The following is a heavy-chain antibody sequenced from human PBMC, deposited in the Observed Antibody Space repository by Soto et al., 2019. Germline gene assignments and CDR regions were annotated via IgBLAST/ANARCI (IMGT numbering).Heavy chain of an antibody. CDR2: ISSSGSTI. CDR1: GFTFSSYE. D-gene: IGHD4-4*01. V-gene: IGHV3-48*03. Sequence: EVQLVESGGGLVQPGGSLRLSCAASGFTFSSYEMNWVRQAPGKGLEWVSYISSSGSTIYYADSVKGRFTISRDNAKNSLYLQMNSLRAEDTAVYYCARDGPYSNYGGSVGGYWGQGTLVTVSS. CDR3: ARDGPYSNYGGSVGGY. J-gene: IGHJ4*02.